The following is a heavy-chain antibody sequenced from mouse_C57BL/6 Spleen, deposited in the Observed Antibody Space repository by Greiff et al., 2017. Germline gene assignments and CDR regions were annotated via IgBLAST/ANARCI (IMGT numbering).Heavy chain of an antibody. V-gene: IGHV5-9-1*02. D-gene: IGHD1-1*01. J-gene: IGHJ3*01. Sequence: EVQVVESGEGLVKPGGSLKLSCAASGFTFSSYAMSWVRQTPEKRLEWVAYISSGGDYIYYADTVKGRFTISRDNARNTLYLQMSSLKSEDTAMYYCTRDISTGPFAYWGQGTLVTVSA. CDR1: GFTFSSYA. CDR3: TRDISTGPFAY. CDR2: ISSGGDYI.